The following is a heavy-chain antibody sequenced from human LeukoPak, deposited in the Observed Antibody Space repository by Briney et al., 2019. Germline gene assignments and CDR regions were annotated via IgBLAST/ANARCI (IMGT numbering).Heavy chain of an antibody. V-gene: IGHV3-23*01. J-gene: IGHJ4*02. D-gene: IGHD3-9*01. CDR2: ISGSGGST. Sequence: GGSLRLSCAASGFTFSSYAMSWVRQAPGKGLEWVSAISGSGGSTYYADSVKGRFTISRDNSKNTLYLQMNSLRAEDTAVYYCARDRDDILTGYSYFDYWGQGTLVTVSS. CDR1: GFTFSSYA. CDR3: ARDRDDILTGYSYFDY.